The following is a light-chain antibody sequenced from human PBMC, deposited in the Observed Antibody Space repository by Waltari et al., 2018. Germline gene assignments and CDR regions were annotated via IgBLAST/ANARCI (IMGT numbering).Light chain of an antibody. J-gene: IGKJ5*01. CDR3: QQYNTWPPIT. V-gene: IGKV3-15*01. CDR2: GAS. CDR1: QSRSDN. Sequence: EIVMTQSPATLSVSQGERATLSCRASQSRSDNLAWYQQKPGQAPRLLIYGASTRATGIPARFSGSGSGTDFTLTISSLQSEDFAIYYCQQYNTWPPITFGRGTRLEIK.